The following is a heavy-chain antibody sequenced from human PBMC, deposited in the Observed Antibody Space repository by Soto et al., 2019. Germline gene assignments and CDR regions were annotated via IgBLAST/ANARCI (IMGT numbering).Heavy chain of an antibody. CDR3: ARGAADTAMVDS. V-gene: IGHV4-59*01. D-gene: IGHD5-18*01. CDR1: GGSIRSYY. J-gene: IGHJ4*02. CDR2: IFYSGST. Sequence: PSETLSLTCTVSGGSIRSYYWTWIRRPPGKGLEWLGYIFYSGSTFYNPSLKSRVTISIHTSKSQFSLQLTSVTAADTAVYYCARGAADTAMVDSWGQGTLVTVSS.